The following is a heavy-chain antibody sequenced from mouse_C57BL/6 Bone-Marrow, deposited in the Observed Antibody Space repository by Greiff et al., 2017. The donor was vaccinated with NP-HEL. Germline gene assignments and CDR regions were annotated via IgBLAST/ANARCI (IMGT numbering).Heavy chain of an antibody. V-gene: IGHV2-2*01. CDR3: ARNPSYYSNWYFDV. Sequence: SGFSLTSYGVHWVRQSPGKGLEWLGVIWSGGSTDYNAAFISRLSISKDNSKSQVFFKMNSLQADDTAIYYCARNPSYYSNWYFDVWGTGTTVTVSS. CDR1: GFSLTSYG. J-gene: IGHJ1*03. D-gene: IGHD2-5*01. CDR2: IWSGGST.